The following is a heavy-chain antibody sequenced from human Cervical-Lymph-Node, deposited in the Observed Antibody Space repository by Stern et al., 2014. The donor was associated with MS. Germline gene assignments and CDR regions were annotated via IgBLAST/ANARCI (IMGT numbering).Heavy chain of an antibody. V-gene: IGHV1-8*01. Sequence: MQLVESGAEVKKPGASVKVSCKASGYTFSSYDITWVRQASGHGLEWMGWMNPYSGNTGYAQKFKGRVSMTSDPSISTVYMELTSLTSDDTAVYFCARAVRNQLLSEYWGQGTLVTVSS. D-gene: IGHD2-2*01. CDR3: ARAVRNQLLSEY. CDR1: GYTFSSYD. J-gene: IGHJ4*02. CDR2: MNPYSGNT.